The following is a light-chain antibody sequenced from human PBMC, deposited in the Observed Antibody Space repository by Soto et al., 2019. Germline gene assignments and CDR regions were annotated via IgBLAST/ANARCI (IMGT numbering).Light chain of an antibody. Sequence: DIVLTQTPLSLVVTLGQPASISCKSSQSLAFRDGNIYLNWLQQRPGQPPRLLIYKTSNRFSGVPDGVSGSGAGTEFTLKISKVEAEDVGVYYCVEAALLPHAFGQGTKVEIK. CDR3: VEAALLPHA. V-gene: IGKV2-24*01. J-gene: IGKJ1*01. CDR2: KTS. CDR1: QSLAFRDGNIY.